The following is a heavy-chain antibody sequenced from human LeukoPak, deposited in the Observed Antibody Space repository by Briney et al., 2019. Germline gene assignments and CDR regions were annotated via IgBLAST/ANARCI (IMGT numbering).Heavy chain of an antibody. D-gene: IGHD4-11*01. V-gene: IGHV4-59*01. Sequence: SETLSLTCAVYGGSFSGYYWSWIRQPPGKGLEWSGYIYYSGSTSYNPSLKSRVTISDDTSKNQSSLKLTSVTAADTAVYYCARETTLSRYYYYMDVWGKGTTVTVSS. CDR3: ARETTLSRYYYYMDV. J-gene: IGHJ6*03. CDR1: GGSFSGYY. CDR2: IYYSGST.